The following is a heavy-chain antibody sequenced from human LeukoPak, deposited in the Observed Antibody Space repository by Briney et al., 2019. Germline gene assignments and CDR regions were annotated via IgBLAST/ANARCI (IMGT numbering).Heavy chain of an antibody. Sequence: ASVKVSCKASGYTFTGYYMHWVRQAPGQGLEWMGWINPNSGGTNYAQKFQGRVTMTRDTSISTAYMELSRLRSDDTAVYYCARSSITMVRGVRDYFDYWGQGTLVTVSS. J-gene: IGHJ4*02. CDR3: ARSSITMVRGVRDYFDY. V-gene: IGHV1-2*02. D-gene: IGHD3-10*01. CDR2: INPNSGGT. CDR1: GYTFTGYY.